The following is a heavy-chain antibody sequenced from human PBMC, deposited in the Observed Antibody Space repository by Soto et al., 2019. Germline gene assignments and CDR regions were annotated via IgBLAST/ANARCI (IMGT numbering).Heavy chain of an antibody. CDR2: INHSGST. CDR3: ARLSSSSSVYFDY. V-gene: IGHV4-34*01. D-gene: IGHD6-6*01. CDR1: GGSFSGYY. Sequence: SETLSLTCAVYGGSFSGYYWSWIRQPPGKGLEWIGEINHSGSTNYNPSLKSRVTISVDTSKNQFSLKLSSVTAADTAVYYCARLSSSSSVYFDYWGQGTLVTVSS. J-gene: IGHJ4*02.